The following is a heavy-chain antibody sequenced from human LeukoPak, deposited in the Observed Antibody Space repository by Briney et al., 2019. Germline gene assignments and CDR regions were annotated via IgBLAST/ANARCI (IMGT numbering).Heavy chain of an antibody. J-gene: IGHJ4*02. D-gene: IGHD4-11*01. CDR2: ISGNSGAT. CDR3: SKAGDTNYYRHGDY. Sequence: GGTLRLSCAASGFTFSSYGMSWVRQAPGRGLEWVSVISGNSGATYYADSVKGRFTISRDNAKNTVYLQMNNLRGEDTALCYCSKAGDTNYYRHGDYWGQGTLVTVSS. V-gene: IGHV3-23*01. CDR1: GFTFSSYG.